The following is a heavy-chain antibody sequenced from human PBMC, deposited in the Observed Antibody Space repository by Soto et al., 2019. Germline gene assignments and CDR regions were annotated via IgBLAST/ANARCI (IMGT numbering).Heavy chain of an antibody. Sequence: QVQLQESGPGLVKPSETLSLTCTVSGGSISSYYWSWIRQPPGKGLEWIGYIYYSGSTSYNPSLKSRVTISLDTSKNQFSLHLSSVTAADTAVYYCAREVSNSFYYWGQGTLVTVSS. D-gene: IGHD4-4*01. CDR1: GGSISSYY. CDR3: AREVSNSFYY. V-gene: IGHV4-59*01. CDR2: IYYSGST. J-gene: IGHJ4*02.